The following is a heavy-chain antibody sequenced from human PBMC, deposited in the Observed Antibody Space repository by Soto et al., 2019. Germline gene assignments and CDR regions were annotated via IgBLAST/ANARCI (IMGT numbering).Heavy chain of an antibody. D-gene: IGHD2-2*01. V-gene: IGHV1-69*13. CDR1: GYTFTSYG. J-gene: IGHJ6*02. CDR2: IIPIFANA. CDR3: ARSVSFRYQLLKRGMDV. Sequence: ASVKVSCKASGYTFTSYGISWVRQAPGQGLEWMGGIIPIFANANYAQKFQGRVMITVDESTSTAYMELSSLRSEDTAVYYCARSVSFRYQLLKRGMDVWGQGTTVTVSS.